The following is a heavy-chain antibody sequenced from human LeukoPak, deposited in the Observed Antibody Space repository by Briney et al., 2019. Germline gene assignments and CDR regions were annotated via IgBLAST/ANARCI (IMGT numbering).Heavy chain of an antibody. CDR2: IYYSRST. D-gene: IGHD1-1*01. V-gene: IGHV4-31*03. J-gene: IGHJ4*02. Sequence: SQTLSLTCTVSGGSISSGGYYWSWIRQHPGKGLEWIGYIYYSRSTYYNPSLKSRVTISVDTSKNQFSLKLSSVTAADTAVYYCAKSEGTGYYFDYWGQGTLVTVSS. CDR3: AKSEGTGYYFDY. CDR1: GGSISSGGYY.